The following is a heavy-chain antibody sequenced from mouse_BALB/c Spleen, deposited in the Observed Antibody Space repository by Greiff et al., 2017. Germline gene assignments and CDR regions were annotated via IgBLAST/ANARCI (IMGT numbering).Heavy chain of an antibody. V-gene: IGHV5-9-4*01. Sequence: DVKLVESGGGLVKPGGSLKLSCAASGFTFSSYAMSWVRQSPEKRLEWVAEISSGGSYTYYPDTVTGRFTISRDNAKNTLYLEMSSLRSEDTAMYYCARDLGLFGYYYGSFFAYWGQGTLVTVSA. CDR1: GFTFSSYA. J-gene: IGHJ3*01. D-gene: IGHD1-1*01. CDR3: ARDLGLFGYYYGSFFAY. CDR2: ISSGGSYT.